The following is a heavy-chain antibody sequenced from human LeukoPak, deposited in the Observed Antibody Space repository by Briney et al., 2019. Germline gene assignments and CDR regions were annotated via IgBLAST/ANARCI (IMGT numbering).Heavy chain of an antibody. CDR1: GGTFSSYT. D-gene: IGHD2-2*01. V-gene: IGHV1-69*02. CDR2: IIPILNIT. CDR3: AKDGVVVVATSVYYYYYGMDV. J-gene: IGHJ6*02. Sequence: GASVKVSCKASGGTFSSYTVSWVRQAPGQGLEWMGRIIPILNITDYAQNFQGRVTLTADKSTSTAYMELSTLRSEDTAVYYCAKDGVVVVATSVYYYYYGMDVWAKGPRSPSP.